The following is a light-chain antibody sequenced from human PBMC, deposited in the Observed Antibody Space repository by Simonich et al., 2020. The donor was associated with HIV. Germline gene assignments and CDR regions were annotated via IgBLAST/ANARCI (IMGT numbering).Light chain of an antibody. J-gene: IGKJ5*01. Sequence: DIQMTQSSSNLSASVGDRVTITCRASQSISSWLAWYQQKPGKAPKLLSYKASSLESGVPSRFSGSGSGTEFTLTISSLQPDDFATYYCQQYNSYSITFGQGTRLEIK. V-gene: IGKV1-5*03. CDR3: QQYNSYSIT. CDR1: QSISSW. CDR2: KAS.